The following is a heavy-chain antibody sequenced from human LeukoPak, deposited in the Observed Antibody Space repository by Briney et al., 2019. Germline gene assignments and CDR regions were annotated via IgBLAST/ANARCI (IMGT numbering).Heavy chain of an antibody. CDR2: INPNSGGT. V-gene: IGHV1-2*02. CDR1: GYTFTGYY. Sequence: GASVKVSCKASGYTFTGYYMHWVRQAPGQGLEWMGWINPNSGGTNYAQKFQGRVTMTRGTSISTAYMELSRLRSDDTAVYYCARISGRRSYYYHMDVWGKGTTVTISS. CDR3: ARISGRRSYYYHMDV. J-gene: IGHJ6*03. D-gene: IGHD1-26*01.